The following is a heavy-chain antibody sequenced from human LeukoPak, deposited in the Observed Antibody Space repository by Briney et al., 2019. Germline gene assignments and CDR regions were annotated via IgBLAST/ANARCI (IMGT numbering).Heavy chain of an antibody. Sequence: GGSLRLSCAASGYTLSSYGMHWVRQAPGKGLEWVAVISYDGSNKYYADSVKGRFTISRDNSKNTLYLQMNSLRAEDTAVYYCAKVPDSWGQGTLVTVSS. CDR3: AKVPDS. CDR1: GYTLSSYG. V-gene: IGHV3-30*18. J-gene: IGHJ5*01. CDR2: ISYDGSNK.